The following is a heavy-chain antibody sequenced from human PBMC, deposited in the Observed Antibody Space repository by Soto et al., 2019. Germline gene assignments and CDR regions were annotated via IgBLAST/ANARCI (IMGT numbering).Heavy chain of an antibody. CDR2: IIPIFGTA. V-gene: IGHV1-69*13. CDR3: ARAEWELLAVYHYYGMDV. Sequence: SVKVACKASGGTFSSYAISWVRQAPGQGLEWMGGIIPIFGTANYAQKFQGRVTITADESTSTAYMELSSLRSEDTAVYYCARAEWELLAVYHYYGMDVWGQGTTVTVS. J-gene: IGHJ6*02. CDR1: GGTFSSYA. D-gene: IGHD1-26*01.